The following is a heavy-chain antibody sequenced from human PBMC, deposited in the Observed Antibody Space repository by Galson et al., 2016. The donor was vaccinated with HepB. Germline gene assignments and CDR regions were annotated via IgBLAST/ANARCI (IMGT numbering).Heavy chain of an antibody. CDR3: SGDYGSAFPI. J-gene: IGHJ3*02. CDR1: GASISSYF. D-gene: IGHD4-17*01. V-gene: IGHV4-59*01. Sequence: SETLSLTCTVSGASISSYFWSWIRQSPGKGLEWIGYIFYTGTTNYNPSLKSRVTMSIDTSQNQFSLDLSSVTAADTAVYYCSGDYGSAFPIWGQGTMVTVPS. CDR2: IFYTGTT.